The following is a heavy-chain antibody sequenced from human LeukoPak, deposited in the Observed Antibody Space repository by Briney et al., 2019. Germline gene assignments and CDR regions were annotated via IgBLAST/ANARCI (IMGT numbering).Heavy chain of an antibody. CDR3: AKGSENIMGAPQADY. J-gene: IGHJ4*02. Sequence: GGSLRLSCAASGLTFSSYAMSWVRQAPGKGLEWVSSMSNGGSTYYGDSVKGRFTISRDNSKNTLFLQMNSLRAEDTAVYYCAKGSENIMGAPQADYWGQGTLVIVSS. D-gene: IGHD1-26*01. CDR2: MSNGGST. CDR1: GLTFSSYA. V-gene: IGHV3-23*01.